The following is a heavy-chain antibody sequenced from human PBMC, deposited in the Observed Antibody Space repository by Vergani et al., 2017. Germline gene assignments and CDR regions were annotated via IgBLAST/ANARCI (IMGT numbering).Heavy chain of an antibody. CDR1: GGSISNYY. J-gene: IGHJ4*02. CDR2: IYNSGST. V-gene: IGHV4-59*01. Sequence: QVQLQESGPGLVRPSETLSLICTVSGGSISNYYWNWIRQPPGEGLEWVGYIYNSGSTNYNPSLKSRVTISVDTSKNQFSLNLSSVTGADTAVYYCARDTVTGSRYFDYWGQGNLVTVSS. CDR3: ARDTVTGSRYFDY. D-gene: IGHD6-19*01.